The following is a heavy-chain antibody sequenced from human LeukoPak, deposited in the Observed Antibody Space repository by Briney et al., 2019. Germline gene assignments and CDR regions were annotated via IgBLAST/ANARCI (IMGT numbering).Heavy chain of an antibody. D-gene: IGHD3-10*01. Sequence: GGSLRLSCVASGFTVSSNYMSWVRQAPGKGLEWVANIKKDGGEKHYVDSVKGRFTISRDNTKNSLYLQMNSLRAEDTAVYYCVQRGYGYWGRGTLVTVSS. CDR1: GFTVSSNY. CDR3: VQRGYGY. CDR2: IKKDGGEK. J-gene: IGHJ4*02. V-gene: IGHV3-7*01.